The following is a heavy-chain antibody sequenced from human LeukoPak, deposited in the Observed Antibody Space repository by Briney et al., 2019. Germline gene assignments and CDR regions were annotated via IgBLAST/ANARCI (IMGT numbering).Heavy chain of an antibody. CDR2: IYYSGST. J-gene: IGHJ4*02. CDR1: GGSISSYY. CDR3: ARESLESSLHY. V-gene: IGHV4-59*01. D-gene: IGHD3-3*01. Sequence: KPSETLSLTCTVSGGSISSYYWSWIRQPPGKGLEWVGYIYYSGSTNYNPSLKCRVTISLDTSKDQFSLRLSSVTAADTAVYYCARESLESSLHYWGQGTLVTVSS.